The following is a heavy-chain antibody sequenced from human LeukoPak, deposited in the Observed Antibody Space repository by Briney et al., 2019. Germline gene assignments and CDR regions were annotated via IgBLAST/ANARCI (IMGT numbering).Heavy chain of an antibody. CDR1: GGSISSYY. CDR3: ARDYGDYGISYYYYYMDV. CDR2: IYTSGST. V-gene: IGHV4-4*07. D-gene: IGHD4-17*01. Sequence: PSETLSLTCTVSGGSISSYYWSWIRQPAGKGLEWIGRIYTSGSTNYNPSLKSRVTMSVDTSKNQFSLKLSSVTAADTAVYYCARDYGDYGISYYYYYMDVWGKGTTVTISS. J-gene: IGHJ6*03.